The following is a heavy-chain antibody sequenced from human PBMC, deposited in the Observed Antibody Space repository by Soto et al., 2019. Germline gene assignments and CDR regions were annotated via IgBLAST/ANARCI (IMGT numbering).Heavy chain of an antibody. Sequence: QVTLKESGPVLVKPTETLTLTCTVSGFSLSNARMGVSWIRQPPGKALEWLAHIFSNDEKSYSTSLKSRLTISKDTSKSQVVLTMTNMDPVDTATYYCARIPDVSLLMVYAMKFSGLRFDYWGQGTLVTVSS. V-gene: IGHV2-26*01. D-gene: IGHD2-8*01. CDR2: IFSNDEK. CDR3: ARIPDVSLLMVYAMKFSGLRFDY. CDR1: GFSLSNARMG. J-gene: IGHJ4*02.